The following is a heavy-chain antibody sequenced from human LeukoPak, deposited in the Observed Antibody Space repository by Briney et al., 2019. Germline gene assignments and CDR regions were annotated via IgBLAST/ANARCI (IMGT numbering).Heavy chain of an antibody. CDR2: IRYDGSNK. J-gene: IGHJ4*02. CDR1: GFTFSSYG. D-gene: IGHD3-22*01. V-gene: IGHV3-30*02. CDR3: AKNPRTYYYDTSGIDY. Sequence: GGSLRLSCAASGFTFSSYGMHCLRQAPGKGLEWVAFIRYDGSNKYYADSVKGRFTISRDNSKNTLYLQMNSLRAEDTAVHYCAKNPRTYYYDTSGIDYSGQRTLVTVSS.